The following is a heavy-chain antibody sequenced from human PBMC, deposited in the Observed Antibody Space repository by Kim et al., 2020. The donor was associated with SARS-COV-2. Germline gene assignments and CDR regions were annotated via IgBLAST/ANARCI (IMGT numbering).Heavy chain of an antibody. V-gene: IGHV3-23*01. J-gene: IGHJ4*02. D-gene: IGHD3-3*01. Sequence: ESVKGRFTTSREKSKNPMYLQMNSLGAEDTAVYYCAKDPYYDFWSGYYFDYWGQGTLVTVSS. CDR3: AKDPYYDFWSGYYFDY.